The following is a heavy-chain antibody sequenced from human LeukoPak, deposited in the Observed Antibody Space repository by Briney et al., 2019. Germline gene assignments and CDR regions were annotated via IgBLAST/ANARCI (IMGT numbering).Heavy chain of an antibody. D-gene: IGHD4-17*01. CDR1: GYSISSGYF. CDR3: ARETLYGDYDPNWFDP. Sequence: SETLSLTCNVSGYSISSGYFWGWIRQPPGKGLEWIGCIFHTGSTYYNPSLKSRVTISVDTSKNQFSLKLSSVSAADTAVYYCARETLYGDYDPNWFDPWGQGTLVTVSS. J-gene: IGHJ5*02. CDR2: IFHTGST. V-gene: IGHV4-38-2*02.